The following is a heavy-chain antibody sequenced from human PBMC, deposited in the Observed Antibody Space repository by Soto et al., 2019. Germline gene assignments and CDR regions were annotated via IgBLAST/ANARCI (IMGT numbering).Heavy chain of an antibody. D-gene: IGHD2-2*01. CDR3: AREGDCSSTSCYDDY. Sequence: SQTLSLTCTVSGGSISSGGYYWSWIRQHPGKGLEWIGYIYYSGSTYYNPSLKSRVTISVDTSKNQFSLKLSSVTAADTAVYYCAREGDCSSTSCYDDYWGQGTLVTVSS. CDR1: GGSISSGGYY. V-gene: IGHV4-31*03. J-gene: IGHJ4*02. CDR2: IYYSGST.